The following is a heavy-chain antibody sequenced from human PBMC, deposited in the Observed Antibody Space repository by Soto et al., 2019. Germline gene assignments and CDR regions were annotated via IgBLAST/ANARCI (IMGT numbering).Heavy chain of an antibody. V-gene: IGHV3-23*01. J-gene: IGHJ4*02. CDR1: GITFTAYA. CDR2: ISGSGGST. CDR3: ATIIIPAATNIY. Sequence: EVQLLESGGGLVQQGGSLRLSCAASGITFTAYAMSWVRQAPGKGLEWVSSISGSGGSTYYADSVTGRLTISRDNSTNTLDLQLNSLRAEDTAVYYCATIIIPAATNIYWGQGTLVTVSS. D-gene: IGHD6-25*01.